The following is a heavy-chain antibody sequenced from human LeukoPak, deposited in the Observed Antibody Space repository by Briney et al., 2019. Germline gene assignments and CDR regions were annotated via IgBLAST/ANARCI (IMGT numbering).Heavy chain of an antibody. CDR2: IYPGDSDT. J-gene: IGHJ4*02. D-gene: IGHD3-16*02. Sequence: GESLKISCKGSGYSFTSYWIGWVRQMPGKGLEWMGIIYPGDSDTRYSPSFQGQVTISADKSISTAYLQWSSLKASDTAMYYCARHSGLGASYREISFDYWGQGTLVTVSS. CDR1: GYSFTSYW. CDR3: ARHSGLGASYREISFDY. V-gene: IGHV5-51*01.